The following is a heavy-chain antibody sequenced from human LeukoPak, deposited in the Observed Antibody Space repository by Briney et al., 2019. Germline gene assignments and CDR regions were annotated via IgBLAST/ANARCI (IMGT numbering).Heavy chain of an antibody. CDR3: ARAGPPQYADY. V-gene: IGHV4-59*01. J-gene: IGHJ4*02. Sequence: SETLSLTCTVSGGSISSYYWSWVRQRPGKGLEWIGYIYYSGSTNYNPSLKSRVTTSVDTSKNQFSLKLSSVTAADTAVYYCARAGPPQYADYWGQGTLVTVSS. CDR2: IYYSGST. D-gene: IGHD2-8*01. CDR1: GGSISSYY.